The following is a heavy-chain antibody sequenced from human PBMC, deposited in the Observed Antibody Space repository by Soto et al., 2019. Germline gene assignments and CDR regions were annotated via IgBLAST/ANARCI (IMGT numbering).Heavy chain of an antibody. CDR2: TYYRSKWYY. V-gene: IGHV6-1*01. Sequence: SQTLSLTCAISGDSVFSNSATWNLIRQSPSRGLEWLGRTYYRSKWYYDYAVSVKSRITINPDTSKNQFSLQLNSVTPEDTAVYYCARDPVTAADYFDYWGPGTLVTVSS. CDR3: ARDPVTAADYFDY. CDR1: GDSVFSNSAT. J-gene: IGHJ4*02. D-gene: IGHD6-13*01.